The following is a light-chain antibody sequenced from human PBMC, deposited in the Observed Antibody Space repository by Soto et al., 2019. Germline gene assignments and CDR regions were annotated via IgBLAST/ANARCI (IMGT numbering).Light chain of an antibody. Sequence: EIVMTQYPANLSLSPGERATLSCRASLSLYNNLAWYQQKPGQAPRLLIYGASTRAAGIPSRFSGSGSGTDFTLTISSLQSEDFAVYYCQQYNNWWTFGQGTKVDIK. V-gene: IGKV3-15*01. CDR1: LSLYNN. CDR3: QQYNNWWT. J-gene: IGKJ1*01. CDR2: GAS.